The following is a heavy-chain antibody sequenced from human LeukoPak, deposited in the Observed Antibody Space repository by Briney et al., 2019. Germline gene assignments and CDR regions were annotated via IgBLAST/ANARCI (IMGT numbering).Heavy chain of an antibody. V-gene: IGHV1-24*01. CDR3: ATVGIVVITNPPLLGAFDI. J-gene: IGHJ3*02. D-gene: IGHD3-22*01. CDR2: FDPEDGET. CDR1: GYTLTELS. Sequence: ASVKVSCKVSGYTLTELSMHWVRQAPGKGLEWMGGFDPEDGETIYAQKFQGRVTMTEDTSTDTAYMELSSLRSEDTAVYYCATVGIVVITNPPLLGAFDIWGQGTMVTVSS.